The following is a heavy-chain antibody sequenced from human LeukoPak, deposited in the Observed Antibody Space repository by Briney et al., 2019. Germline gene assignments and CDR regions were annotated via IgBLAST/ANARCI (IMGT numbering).Heavy chain of an antibody. J-gene: IGHJ5*02. CDR1: GGSIRSSSYY. V-gene: IGHV4-39*01. CDR3: ARQGGDYIYDWFDP. D-gene: IGHD4-11*01. CDR2: IYYSGST. Sequence: SETLSLTCTASGGSIRSSSYYWGWIRQPPGKGLEWIGTIYYSGSTYYNPSLKSRVIISVDTSKNQFSLKLSSVTAADTAIYYCARQGGDYIYDWFDPWGQGTLVTVSS.